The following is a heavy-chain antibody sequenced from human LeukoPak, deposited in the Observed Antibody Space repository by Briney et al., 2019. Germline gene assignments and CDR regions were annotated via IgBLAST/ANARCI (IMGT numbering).Heavy chain of an antibody. CDR1: GYTFTSYW. J-gene: IGHJ3*02. D-gene: IGHD3-16*01. CDR3: ARRRDYVPDI. V-gene: IGHV5-51*01. CDR2: IYPGDSDT. Sequence: GASLKISCKGSGYTFTSYWIGWVRQMPQKGLEWMGIIYPGDSDTRYSPSFQGQVTISADKSISAAYLQWSSLEASDAAVYFYARRRDYVPDIWGQGTMVTVSS.